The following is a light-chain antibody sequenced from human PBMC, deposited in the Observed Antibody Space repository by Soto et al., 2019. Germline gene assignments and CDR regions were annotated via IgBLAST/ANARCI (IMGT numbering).Light chain of an antibody. V-gene: IGKV4-1*01. CDR2: WSS. CDR3: QQDQSLPFT. CDR1: QSVLHRSNGNNY. J-gene: IGKJ3*01. Sequence: DIVMTQSPDSLSVSLGERATIKCRSSQSVLHRSNGNNYIAWYQQKPGQPPKLLIDWSSTRDSGVPDRFIGSGSGPDFTLTVSSLHAEDVAVYYCQQDQSLPFTFGPGTKVHIE.